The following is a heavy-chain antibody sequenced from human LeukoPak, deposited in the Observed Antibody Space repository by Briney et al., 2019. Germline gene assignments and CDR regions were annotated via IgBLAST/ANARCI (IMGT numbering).Heavy chain of an antibody. D-gene: IGHD1-26*01. Sequence: PTETLSLTCTVSGGSISSGDYYWSWIRQPPGKGLGWIGYIYYSGSTYYNPSLKSRVTISVDTSKNQFSLKLSSVTAADTAVYYCARDKVGATLVVDYWGQGTLVTVSS. CDR2: IYYSGST. V-gene: IGHV4-30-4*08. J-gene: IGHJ4*02. CDR3: ARDKVGATLVVDY. CDR1: GGSISSGDYY.